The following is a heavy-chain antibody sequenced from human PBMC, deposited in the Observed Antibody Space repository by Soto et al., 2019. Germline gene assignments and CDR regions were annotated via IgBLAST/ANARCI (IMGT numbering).Heavy chain of an antibody. CDR1: GYSFTDYW. J-gene: IGHJ4*02. CDR3: ARQADYNILTGYFYYFDY. Sequence: VESLKISCNSSGYSFTDYWIGWVGQMPGKGLEWMGIIYPGDSDARYSPSFQGQVTISVDTSINTAFLRWNSLTASDTAMYYCARQADYNILTGYFYYFDYWGQGSLVTVSS. V-gene: IGHV5-51*01. D-gene: IGHD3-9*01. CDR2: IYPGDSDA.